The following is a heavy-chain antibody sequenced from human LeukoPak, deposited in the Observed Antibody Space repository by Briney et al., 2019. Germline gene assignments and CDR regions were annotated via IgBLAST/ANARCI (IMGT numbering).Heavy chain of an antibody. CDR1: GFTFSSYW. CDR2: IKQDGSEK. Sequence: GALRLSCAASGFTFSSYWMSWVRQAPGKGLEWVANIKQDGSEKYYVDSVKGRFTISRDNAKNSLYLQMNSLRAEDTAVYYCARVVDIVATVAFDYWGQGTLVTVSS. D-gene: IGHD5-12*01. CDR3: ARVVDIVATVAFDY. J-gene: IGHJ4*02. V-gene: IGHV3-7*01.